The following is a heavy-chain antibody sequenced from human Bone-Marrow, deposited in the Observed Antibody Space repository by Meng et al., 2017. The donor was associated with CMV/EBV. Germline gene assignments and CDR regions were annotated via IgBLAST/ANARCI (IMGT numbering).Heavy chain of an antibody. CDR1: GFTFSSYG. CDR2: IRYDGSNK. Sequence: GESLKISCAASGFTFSSYGMHWVRQAPGKGLEWVAFIRYDGSNKYYADSVKGRFTISRDNAKNSLYLQMNSLRAEDTALYYCAILPGIVTSTDYWGQGTLATSSS. CDR3: AILPGIVTSTDY. J-gene: IGHJ4*02. V-gene: IGHV3-30*02. D-gene: IGHD2-21*01.